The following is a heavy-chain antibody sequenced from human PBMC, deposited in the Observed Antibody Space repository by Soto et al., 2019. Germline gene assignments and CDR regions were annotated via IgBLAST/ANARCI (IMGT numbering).Heavy chain of an antibody. CDR2: ISAHNGNT. Sequence: ASVKVSCKASGYTITSYGITWVRQAPGQGLEWMGWISAHNGNTHYAQKLQGRVTMTTDTSTSTAYMELRSLRSDDTAVYFCAVALFYLDVLSPGGFKIWGKATMVTVPS. V-gene: IGHV1-18*01. J-gene: IGHJ3*02. CDR3: AVALFYLDVLSPGGFKI. CDR1: GYTITSYG. D-gene: IGHD3-9*01.